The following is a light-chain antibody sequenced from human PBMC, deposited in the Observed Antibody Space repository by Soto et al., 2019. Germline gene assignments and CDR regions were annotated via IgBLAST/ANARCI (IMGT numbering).Light chain of an antibody. J-gene: IGLJ2*01. V-gene: IGLV2-14*03. Sequence: QSVLTQPASVSGSPGQSITISCTGTSSDVGAYNYVSWYQQHPGKVPKLVISDVTYRPSGVSNRFSGSKSDNTASLTISGLQAEDEADYYCRSYTSSSTVVFGGGTKLTVL. CDR1: SSDVGAYNY. CDR2: DVT. CDR3: RSYTSSSTVV.